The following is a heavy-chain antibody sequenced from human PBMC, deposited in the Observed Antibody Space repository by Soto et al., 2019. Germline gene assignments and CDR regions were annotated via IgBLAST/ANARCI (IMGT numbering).Heavy chain of an antibody. CDR1: GGSISDYY. J-gene: IGHJ4*01. Sequence: PSETLSLTCTVSGGSISDYYWSWIRQPPGKGLEWIGYIYYSGSTNYNPSLKSRVTISLDTSKNQFSLKLNSVTAADTALYYCARGLWSGYYRDYWSQGTLVTFSS. D-gene: IGHD3-3*01. V-gene: IGHV4-59*01. CDR2: IYYSGST. CDR3: ARGLWSGYYRDY.